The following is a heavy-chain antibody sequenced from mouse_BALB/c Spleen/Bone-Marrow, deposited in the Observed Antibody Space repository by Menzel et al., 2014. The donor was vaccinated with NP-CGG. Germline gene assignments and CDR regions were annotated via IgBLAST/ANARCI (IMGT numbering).Heavy chain of an antibody. Sequence: EVKVVESGGGLVQPGGSMKLSCAASGFTFSDAWMDWVRQSPEKGLEWAAEIRSKANNHATYYAESVKGRFTISRDDSKSSVQLQMISSRVEDTGRYYCPPIWARFAWLGLGTLVTGYA. CDR2: IRSKANNHAT. CDR1: GFTFSDAW. J-gene: IGHJ3*01. V-gene: IGHV6-6*01. CDR3: PPIWARFAW. D-gene: IGHD4-1*01.